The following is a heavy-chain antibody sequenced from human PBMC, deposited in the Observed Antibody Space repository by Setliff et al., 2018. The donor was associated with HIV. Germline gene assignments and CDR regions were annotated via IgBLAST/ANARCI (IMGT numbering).Heavy chain of an antibody. CDR1: GFTVSAYY. V-gene: IGHV3-66*02. CDR2: IYSDGST. CDR3: ARLRLYNSALDY. Sequence: GGSLRLSCAASGFTVSAYYMSWVRQAPGKGLEWVSTIYSDGSTYHADSVNGRFTLSRDISENALYLQIDSLRPEDTAVYYCARLRLYNSALDYWGQGTLVTVSS. J-gene: IGHJ4*02. D-gene: IGHD3-10*01.